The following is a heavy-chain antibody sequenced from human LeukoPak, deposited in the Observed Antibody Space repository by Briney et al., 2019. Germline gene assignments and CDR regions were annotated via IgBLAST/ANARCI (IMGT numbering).Heavy chain of an antibody. Sequence: GESLKISCKGSGYRFTNYWIGWVRQMPGKGLEWMGIIYPGDSDTRYSPSFQGQVTISADKSISTAYLQWSSLKASDTAMYYCARRLCGGDCWYYYFDYWGQGTLVTVSS. D-gene: IGHD2-21*02. V-gene: IGHV5-51*01. J-gene: IGHJ4*02. CDR1: GYRFTNYW. CDR3: ARRLCGGDCWYYYFDY. CDR2: IYPGDSDT.